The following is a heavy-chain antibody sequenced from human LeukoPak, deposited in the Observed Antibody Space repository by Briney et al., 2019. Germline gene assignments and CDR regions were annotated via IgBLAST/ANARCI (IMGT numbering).Heavy chain of an antibody. CDR3: ARGSVAGNHAFDI. D-gene: IGHD6-19*01. V-gene: IGHV3-13*01. J-gene: IGHJ3*02. Sequence: PGGSLRLSGAASGFTCSSYDMHWVRQATGKGLEWVSGIGIAGDTYYPGSVKGRLTISKENAKNSLYLQMNSLRAGDTAVYYCARGSVAGNHAFDIWGQGTMVTVSS. CDR1: GFTCSSYD. CDR2: IGIAGDT.